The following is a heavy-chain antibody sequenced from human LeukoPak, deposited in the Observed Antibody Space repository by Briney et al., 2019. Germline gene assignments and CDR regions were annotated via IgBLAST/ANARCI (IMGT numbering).Heavy chain of an antibody. J-gene: IGHJ4*02. CDR2: ISYDGSNK. V-gene: IGHV3-30*18. CDR3: AKDQKVYSSGWFFDY. D-gene: IGHD6-19*01. CDR1: GFPFSSCG. Sequence: GGSLRLSCAASGFPFSSCGMHWVRQAPGKGLEWVAVISYDGSNKYYADSVKGRFTISRDNSKNTLYLQMNSLRAEDTAVYYCAKDQKVYSSGWFFDYWGQGTLVTVSS.